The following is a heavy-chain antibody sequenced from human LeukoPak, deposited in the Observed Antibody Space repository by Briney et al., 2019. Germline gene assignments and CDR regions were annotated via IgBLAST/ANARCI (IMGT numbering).Heavy chain of an antibody. CDR2: IYPGDGDT. Sequence: GESLKISCQASGFTFSIYWIGWVRQMPGKGLEWIGIIYPGDGDTRYSPSFQGQVTISADKSINTAYLHWRTLKASDTAMYFCCRLRHTSSLYPNPPSYWGQGTPVTVSS. J-gene: IGHJ4*02. CDR1: GFTFSIYW. V-gene: IGHV5-51*01. CDR3: CRLRHTSSLYPNPPSY. D-gene: IGHD2/OR15-2a*01.